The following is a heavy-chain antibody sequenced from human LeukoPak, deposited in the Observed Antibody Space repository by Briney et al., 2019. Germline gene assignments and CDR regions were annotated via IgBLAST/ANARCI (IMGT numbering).Heavy chain of an antibody. J-gene: IGHJ4*02. CDR3: ARVTGYSSGYRFDY. CDR1: GFTFSRYW. V-gene: IGHV3-74*01. D-gene: IGHD6-19*01. Sequence: GGSLRLSCVASGFTFSRYWMHWVRQAPGKGLVWVSRINSDGRSTNYADSVKGRFSISRDNAENTLYLQMNSLRAEDTAVYYCARVTGYSSGYRFDYWGQGTLVTVSS. CDR2: INSDGRST.